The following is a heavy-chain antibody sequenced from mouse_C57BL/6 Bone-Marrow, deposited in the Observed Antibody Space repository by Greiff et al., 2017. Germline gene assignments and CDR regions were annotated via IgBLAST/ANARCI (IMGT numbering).Heavy chain of an antibody. Sequence: QVQLHQPGTELVKPGASVKLSCKASGYTFTSYWMHWVKQRPGQGLEWIGNINPSNGGTNYNEKFKSKDTLTVDKSSSTAYMQLSSLTSEDSAVYYCARSSNYCYYYAMDYWGQGTSVTVSS. CDR3: ARSSNYCYYYAMDY. CDR2: INPSNGGT. D-gene: IGHD2-5*01. V-gene: IGHV1-53*01. CDR1: GYTFTSYW. J-gene: IGHJ4*01.